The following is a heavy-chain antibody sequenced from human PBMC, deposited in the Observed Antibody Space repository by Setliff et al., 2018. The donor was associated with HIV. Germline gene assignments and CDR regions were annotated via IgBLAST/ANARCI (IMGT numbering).Heavy chain of an antibody. CDR1: GFTFSSFW. CDR2: IKEDGSEK. V-gene: IGHV3-7*03. D-gene: IGHD1-26*01. J-gene: IGHJ4*02. Sequence: ESLKISCAASGFTFSSFWMSWVRQAPGKGLEWVANIKEDGSEKYYVDSVKGRFTISRDNAKNSLYLQMNSLRIEDTAVYYCARDRPYSGGSHFDYWGQGTLVTVSS. CDR3: ARDRPYSGGSHFDY.